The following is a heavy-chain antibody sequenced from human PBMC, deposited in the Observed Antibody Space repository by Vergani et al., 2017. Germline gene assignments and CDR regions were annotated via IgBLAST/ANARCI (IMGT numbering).Heavy chain of an antibody. CDR3: ARVVDYDPYSYSGMDV. J-gene: IGHJ6*02. V-gene: IGHV1-69*18. Sequence: QVQLVQSGAEVKKPGSSVKVSCKSSGGTFRSYAISWVRQAPGQGCEWMGRLIPIFGTANYAQKFQGRVTITADESTSTAYMALRSLRSEDTAVYYCARVVDYDPYSYSGMDVWGQGTTVTVSS. CDR1: GGTFRSYA. CDR2: LIPIFGTA. D-gene: IGHD4-17*01.